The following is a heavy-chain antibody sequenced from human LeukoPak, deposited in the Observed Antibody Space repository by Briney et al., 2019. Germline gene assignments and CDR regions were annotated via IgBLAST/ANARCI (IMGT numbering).Heavy chain of an antibody. CDR1: GGSISSYY. J-gene: IGHJ6*02. CDR2: IYYSGST. CDR3: ARIPQSAEGYYGMDV. V-gene: IGHV4-59*08. Sequence: SETLSLTCTVSGGSISSYYWSWIRQPPGKGLEWTGYIYYSGSTNYNPSLKSRVTISVDTSKNQFSLKLSSVTAADTAVYYCARIPQSAEGYYGMDVWGQGTTVTVSS.